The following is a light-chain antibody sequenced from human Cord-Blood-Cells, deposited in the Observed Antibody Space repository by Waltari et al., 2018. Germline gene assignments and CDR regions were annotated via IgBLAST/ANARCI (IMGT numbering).Light chain of an antibody. Sequence: DIQKTQSPSYLSASVGDIVTITCRASQSISSYLNWYQQKPGKAPKLLIYAASSLQSGVPSRFSGSGSGTDFTLTISSLQPEDCATYYCQQSYSTPWTFGQGTKVEIK. V-gene: IGKV1-39*01. CDR1: QSISSY. CDR3: QQSYSTPWT. J-gene: IGKJ1*01. CDR2: AAS.